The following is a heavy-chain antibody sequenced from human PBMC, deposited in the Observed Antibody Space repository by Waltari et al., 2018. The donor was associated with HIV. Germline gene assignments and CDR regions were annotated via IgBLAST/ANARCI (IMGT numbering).Heavy chain of an antibody. Sequence: LVESGGGLVKAGGSLRLSCAASGFTFSFYTMNWVRQAPGKGLGWISSISRHRNYTYNAVSLRDLFTIARDSARNSLYLQMNRLRAEDTAVYYCAIASKMTTVTNDAFEIWAQGTMVTVTS. CDR1: GFTFSFYT. CDR3: AIASKMTTVTNDAFEI. J-gene: IGHJ3*02. D-gene: IGHD4-17*01. CDR2: ISRHRNYT. V-gene: IGHV3-21*01.